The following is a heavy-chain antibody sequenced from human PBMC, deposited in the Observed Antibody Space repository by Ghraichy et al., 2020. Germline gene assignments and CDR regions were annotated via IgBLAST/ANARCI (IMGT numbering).Heavy chain of an antibody. J-gene: IGHJ4*02. CDR1: GFTVSSIY. V-gene: IGHV3-53*04. CDR3: VRPPAMIRGVISDY. CDR2: IYTGGNT. Sequence: LSLTCAVSGFTVSSIYMSWVRQAPGKGLEWVSVIYTGGNTYYADSVKGRFTISRHSSKNTLYLQMNSLTPEDTAVYYCVRPPAMIRGVISDYWGQGTLVTVSS. D-gene: IGHD3-10*01.